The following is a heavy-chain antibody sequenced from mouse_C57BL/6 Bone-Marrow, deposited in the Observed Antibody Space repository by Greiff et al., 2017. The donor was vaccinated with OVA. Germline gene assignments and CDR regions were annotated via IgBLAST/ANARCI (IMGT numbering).Heavy chain of an antibody. Sequence: VKLMESGAELARPGASVKLSCKASGYTFTSYGISWVKQRTGQGLEWIGEIYPRSGNTYYNEKFKGKATLTADKSSSTAYMELRSLTSEDSAVYFCAIRDYVYYFDYWGQGTTLTVSS. D-gene: IGHD2-4*01. J-gene: IGHJ2*01. V-gene: IGHV1-81*01. CDR1: GYTFTSYG. CDR3: AIRDYVYYFDY. CDR2: IYPRSGNT.